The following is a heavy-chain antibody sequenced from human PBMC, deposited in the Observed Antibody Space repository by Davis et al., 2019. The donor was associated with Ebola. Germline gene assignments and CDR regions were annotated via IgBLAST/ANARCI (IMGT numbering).Heavy chain of an antibody. Sequence: PGGSLRLSCAASGFTFSSYAMSWVRQAPGKGLEWVSAIGGSGGSTYYADSVKGRFTISRDDSKNTLYLQMNSLRAEDTAVYYCAKVGGAEQRFPFYFDYWGQGTLVTVSS. J-gene: IGHJ4*02. V-gene: IGHV3-23*01. D-gene: IGHD6-25*01. CDR1: GFTFSSYA. CDR3: AKVGGAEQRFPFYFDY. CDR2: IGGSGGST.